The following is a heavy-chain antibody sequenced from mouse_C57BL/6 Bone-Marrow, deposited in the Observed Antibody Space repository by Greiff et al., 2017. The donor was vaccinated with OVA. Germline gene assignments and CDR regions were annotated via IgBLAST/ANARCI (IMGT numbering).Heavy chain of an antibody. CDR1: GFTFSDYY. J-gene: IGHJ4*01. V-gene: IGHV5-12*01. Sequence: EVQGVESGGGLVQPGGSLKLSCAASGFTFSDYYMYWVRQTPEKRLEWVAYISNGGGSTYYPDTVKGRFTISRDNAKNTLYLQMSRLKSEDTAMYYCARHMDYWGQGTSVTVSS. CDR3: ARHMDY. CDR2: ISNGGGST.